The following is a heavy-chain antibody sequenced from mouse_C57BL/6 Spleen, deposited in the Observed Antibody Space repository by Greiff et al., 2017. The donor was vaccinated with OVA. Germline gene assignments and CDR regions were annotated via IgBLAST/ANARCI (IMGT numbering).Heavy chain of an antibody. CDR1: GYSITSGYY. V-gene: IGHV3-6*01. D-gene: IGHD2-1*01. CDR2: ISYDGSN. Sequence: EVQLVESGPGLVKPSQSLSLTCSVTGYSITSGYYWKWIRQFPGNQLEWMGVISYDGSNNYNPSLKNQISITRDTSKNQFFLKLNSVTTEDTATYYCASIYYGNYVFAYWGQGTLVTVSA. CDR3: ASIYYGNYVFAY. J-gene: IGHJ3*01.